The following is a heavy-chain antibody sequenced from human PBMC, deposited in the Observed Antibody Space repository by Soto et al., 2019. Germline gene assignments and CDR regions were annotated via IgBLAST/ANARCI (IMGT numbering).Heavy chain of an antibody. CDR3: ARGQQRWGWFSYYGMDV. Sequence: QVQLKQWGAGLLKPSETLSLTCAVYGGSFSGYYWSWIRQPPGKGLEWIGEINHSGSTNYNPSLKSRVTISVATSKYQFSLKLSSVTAADTAVYYCARGQQRWGWFSYYGMDVWGQGTTVTVSS. CDR2: INHSGST. V-gene: IGHV4-34*01. J-gene: IGHJ6*02. D-gene: IGHD6-13*01. CDR1: GGSFSGYY.